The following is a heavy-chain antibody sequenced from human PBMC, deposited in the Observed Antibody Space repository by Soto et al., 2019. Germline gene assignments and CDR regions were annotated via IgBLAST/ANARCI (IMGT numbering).Heavy chain of an antibody. D-gene: IGHD6-19*01. CDR1: GGSISSSSYY. V-gene: IGHV4-39*01. CDR3: ARSGIAVGKEFDY. CDR2: IYYSGST. Sequence: SETLSLTCTVSGGSISSSSYYWGWIRQPPGKGLEWIGSIYYSGSTYYNPSLKSRVTISVDTSKNQFSLKLSSVTAADTAVYYCARSGIAVGKEFDYWGQGTLVTVSS. J-gene: IGHJ4*02.